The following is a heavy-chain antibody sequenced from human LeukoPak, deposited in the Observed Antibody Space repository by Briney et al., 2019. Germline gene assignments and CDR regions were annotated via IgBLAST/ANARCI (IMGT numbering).Heavy chain of an antibody. D-gene: IGHD2-2*01. CDR1: GFTFSDYY. CDR3: ASLPLYCSRTSCSRNFDY. CDR2: ISSSGSTI. V-gene: IGHV3-11*01. Sequence: GGSLRLSCAASGFTFSDYYMSWIRLAPGKGLEWVSYISSSGSTIYYADSVKGRFTISRDNAKNSLYLQMNSLRAEDTAVYYCASLPLYCSRTSCSRNFDYWGQGTLVTVYS. J-gene: IGHJ4*02.